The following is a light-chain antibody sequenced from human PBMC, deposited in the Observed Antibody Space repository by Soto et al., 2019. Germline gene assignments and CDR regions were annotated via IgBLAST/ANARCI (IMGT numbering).Light chain of an antibody. CDR3: YQYEQTPPWT. Sequence: EIVLTQSPGTLSLSPGERATLSCRASQSVRDRYLAWYQQKPGQAPSLLIYDTSTRATGVPDRFSGSGSGTDFTLTISSLQAEDVAVYFCYQYEQTPPWTFGRGTKVEIK. CDR2: DTS. CDR1: QSVRDRY. J-gene: IGKJ1*01. V-gene: IGKV3-20*01.